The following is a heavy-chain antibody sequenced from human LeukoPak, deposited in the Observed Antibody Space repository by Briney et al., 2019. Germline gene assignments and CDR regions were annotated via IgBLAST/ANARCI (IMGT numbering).Heavy chain of an antibody. J-gene: IGHJ3*02. CDR2: IYSGGST. D-gene: IGHD1-14*01. Sequence: PGGSLRLSCAASGFTVSSNYMSWVRQAPGKGLEWVSVIYSGGSTYYADSVKGRFTISRDNSKNTLYLQMNSLRAEDTAVYYCARPGRASGCAFDIWGQGTMVTVSS. V-gene: IGHV3-53*01. CDR3: ARPGRASGCAFDI. CDR1: GFTVSSNY.